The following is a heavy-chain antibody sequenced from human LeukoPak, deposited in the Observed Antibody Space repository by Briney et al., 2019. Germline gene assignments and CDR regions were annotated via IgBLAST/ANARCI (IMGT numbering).Heavy chain of an antibody. CDR3: VKDLYSYSFDY. CDR2: ISSYGGST. V-gene: IGHV3-64D*09. D-gene: IGHD2-8*01. CDR1: GFTFRNYG. Sequence: GGSLRLSCSDSGFTFRNYGMHWVRQAPGKGLEYVSTISSYGGSTYYADLVKGRFTISRDNSKNTLYLQMSSLRAEDTAVYYCVKDLYSYSFDYWGQGTLVTASS. J-gene: IGHJ4*02.